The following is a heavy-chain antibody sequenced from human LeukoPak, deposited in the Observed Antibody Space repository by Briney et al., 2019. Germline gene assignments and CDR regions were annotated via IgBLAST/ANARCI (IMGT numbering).Heavy chain of an antibody. CDR2: ISGSGGST. V-gene: IGHV3-23*01. D-gene: IGHD1-20*01. CDR3: AKDVSADNWNYFDY. CDR1: GFTFSSYA. Sequence: PGGSLRLSCAASGFTFSSYAMSWVRQAPGKGLEWVSAISGSGGSTYYADSVKGRLTISRDNSKNTLYLQMDSLRAEDTAVYYCAKDVSADNWNYFDYWGQGTLVTVSS. J-gene: IGHJ4*02.